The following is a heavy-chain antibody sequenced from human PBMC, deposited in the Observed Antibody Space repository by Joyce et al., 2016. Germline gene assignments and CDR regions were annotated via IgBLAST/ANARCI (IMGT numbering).Heavy chain of an antibody. V-gene: IGHV3-30-3*01. Sequence: QVQLVESGGGVVQPGRSLRLSCEASGFTFSNNSMHWVRQAPGKGLEWVAVISYDGNNKYDADSVKGRFTISRDNSENTLYLQMNSLRTEDTAVYYCVRDRDIAAAGVGGRFDYWGQGTLVTVSS. CDR2: ISYDGNNK. D-gene: IGHD6-13*01. J-gene: IGHJ4*02. CDR3: VRDRDIAAAGVGGRFDY. CDR1: GFTFSNNS.